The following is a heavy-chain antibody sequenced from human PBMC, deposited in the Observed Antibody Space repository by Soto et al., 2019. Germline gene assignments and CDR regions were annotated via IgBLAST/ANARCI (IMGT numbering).Heavy chain of an antibody. Sequence: GGSLRLSCAASGFTFSSYGMHWVRQAPGKGLEWVAVISYDGSNKYYADSVKGRFTISRDDSKNTLYLQMNSLRAEDTAVYYCAKDVVVGATTGLGDYYYYYGMDVWGQGTTVTVSS. J-gene: IGHJ6*02. V-gene: IGHV3-30*18. CDR1: GFTFSSYG. CDR2: ISYDGSNK. CDR3: AKDVVVGATTGLGDYYYYYGMDV. D-gene: IGHD1-26*01.